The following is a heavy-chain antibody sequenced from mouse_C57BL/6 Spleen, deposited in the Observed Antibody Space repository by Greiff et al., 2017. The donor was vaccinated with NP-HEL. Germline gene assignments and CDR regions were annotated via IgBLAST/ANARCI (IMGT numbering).Heavy chain of an antibody. J-gene: IGHJ4*01. CDR3: TTAYYSNDPYAMDY. CDR2: IDPENGDT. Sequence: EVQLQESGAELVRPGASVKLSCTASGFNIKDDYMHWVKQRPEQGLAWIGWIDPENGDTEYASKFQGKATITADTSSNTAYLQLSSLTSEDTAVYYCTTAYYSNDPYAMDYWGQGTSVTVSS. CDR1: GFNIKDDY. V-gene: IGHV14-4*01. D-gene: IGHD2-5*01.